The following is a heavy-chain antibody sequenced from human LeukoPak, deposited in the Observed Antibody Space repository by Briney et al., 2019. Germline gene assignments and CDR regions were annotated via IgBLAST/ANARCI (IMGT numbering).Heavy chain of an antibody. CDR2: IYYSGST. CDR1: GGSISSYY. D-gene: IGHD1-26*01. CDR3: ARSRYSGSLYYFDY. V-gene: IGHV4-59*01. Sequence: PSETLPLTCTVSGGSISSYYWSWIRQPPGKGLEWIGYIYYSGSTNYNPSLKSRVTISVDTSKNQFSLKLSSVTAADTAVYYCARSRYSGSLYYFDYWGQGTLVTVSS. J-gene: IGHJ4*02.